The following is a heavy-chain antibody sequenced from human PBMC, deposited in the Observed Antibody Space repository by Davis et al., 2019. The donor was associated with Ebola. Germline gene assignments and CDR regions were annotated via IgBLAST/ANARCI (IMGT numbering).Heavy chain of an antibody. V-gene: IGHV1-69*13. D-gene: IGHD1-1*01. Sequence: AASVKVSCKASGGTFSSYAISWVRQAPGQGLEGMGGIIPIFGTANYAQKFQGRVTITADESTSTAYMELSSLRSEDTAVYYCARWKFDAFDIWGQGTMVTVSS. CDR3: ARWKFDAFDI. CDR2: IIPIFGTA. CDR1: GGTFSSYA. J-gene: IGHJ3*02.